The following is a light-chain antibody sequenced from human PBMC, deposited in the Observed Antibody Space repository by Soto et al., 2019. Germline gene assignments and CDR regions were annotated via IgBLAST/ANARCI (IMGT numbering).Light chain of an antibody. CDR3: QQYNSYSQT. V-gene: IGKV1-5*03. CDR2: KAS. J-gene: IGKJ1*01. Sequence: IQMTQSPSTLSASVGDRVTITCRASQSISSWLAWYQQKPGKAPKLLINKASSLESGVPSRFSGSGSGTEFTLTISSLQPEDFATYYCQQYNSYSQTFGQGTKVDIK. CDR1: QSISSW.